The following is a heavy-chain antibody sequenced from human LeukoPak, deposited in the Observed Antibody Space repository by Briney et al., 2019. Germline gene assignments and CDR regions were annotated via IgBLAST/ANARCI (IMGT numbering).Heavy chain of an antibody. D-gene: IGHD3-3*01. J-gene: IGHJ5*02. CDR2: MNPNSGNT. CDR1: GYTFTSYD. V-gene: IGHV1-8*01. Sequence: ASVKVSCKASGYTFTSYDINWVRQATGQGLEWMGWMNPNSGNTGYAQKFQGRVTMTRNTSISTAYMELSSLRSEDTAVYYCARGGDYDFWSGYSQSNWFDPWGQGTLVTVSS. CDR3: ARGGDYDFWSGYSQSNWFDP.